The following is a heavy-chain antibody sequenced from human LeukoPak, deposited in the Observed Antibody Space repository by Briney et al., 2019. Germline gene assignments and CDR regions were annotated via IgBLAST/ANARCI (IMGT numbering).Heavy chain of an antibody. J-gene: IGHJ6*03. D-gene: IGHD1-1*01. V-gene: IGHV1-2*02. Sequence: ASVKVSCKASGYTFTGYYMHWVRQAPGQGLEWMGWINPNSGGTNYAQKFQGRVTMTRDTSISTAYMELSRLRSDDTAVYYCARDTTQSPLDYYYMDVWGKGTTVTVSS. CDR1: GYTFTGYY. CDR2: INPNSGGT. CDR3: ARDTTQSPLDYYYMDV.